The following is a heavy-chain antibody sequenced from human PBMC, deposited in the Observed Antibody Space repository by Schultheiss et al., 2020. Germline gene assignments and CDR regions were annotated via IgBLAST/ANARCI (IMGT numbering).Heavy chain of an antibody. CDR2: ISWNSGSI. Sequence: GGSLRLSCAASGFTFDDYAMHWVRQAPGKGLEWVSGISWNSGSIGYADSVKGRFTISRDNAKNSLYLQMNSLRAEDTALYYCAKDISTYYYGSGVDYWGQGTLVTVS. D-gene: IGHD3-10*01. CDR3: AKDISTYYYGSGVDY. CDR1: GFTFDDYA. J-gene: IGHJ4*02. V-gene: IGHV3-9*01.